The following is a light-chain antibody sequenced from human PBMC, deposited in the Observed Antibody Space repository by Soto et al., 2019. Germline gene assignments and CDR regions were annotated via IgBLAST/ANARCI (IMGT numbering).Light chain of an antibody. V-gene: IGKV1-39*01. J-gene: IGKJ1*01. CDR1: QSITNY. Sequence: DIQMTQSPSSLSASVGDTVTITCRASQSITNYLTWFQQKQGKXXSXXIFAADNLQDGVPSRFSGSGSGRDFSITISSLQPEDFATYDCQQSYDMPWTFGQGTKVDIK. CDR2: AAD. CDR3: QQSYDMPWT.